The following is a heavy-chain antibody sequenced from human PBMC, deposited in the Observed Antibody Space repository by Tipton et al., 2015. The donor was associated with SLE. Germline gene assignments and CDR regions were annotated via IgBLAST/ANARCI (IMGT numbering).Heavy chain of an antibody. J-gene: IGHJ5*02. CDR3: ARLDASGSYSEVLRVHFDP. V-gene: IGHV3-21*01. Sequence: GSLRLSCAASGFTFSSYEMNWVRQAPGKGLEWVSSISSSSSYIYYADSVKGRFTISRDNAKNSLYLQMNSLRAEDTAVYYCARLDASGSYSEVLRVHFDPWGQGTLVTVSS. CDR2: ISSSSSYI. CDR1: GFTFSSYE. D-gene: IGHD1-26*01.